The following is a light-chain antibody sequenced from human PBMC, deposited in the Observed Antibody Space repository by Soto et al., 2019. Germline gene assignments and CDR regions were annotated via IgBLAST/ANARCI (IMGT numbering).Light chain of an antibody. V-gene: IGKV1-5*01. CDR1: QSVSRW. CDR3: QQYSSYSLPT. J-gene: IGKJ4*01. Sequence: DIQMTQSPSILSASVGDSDTIACRSSQSVSRWLAWYQQKPGKAPKLLIYDASSLNSGVPSRFSGSQSGTEFTLTITSLLPDDFATYFCQQYSSYSLPTFGGGTKVDI. CDR2: DAS.